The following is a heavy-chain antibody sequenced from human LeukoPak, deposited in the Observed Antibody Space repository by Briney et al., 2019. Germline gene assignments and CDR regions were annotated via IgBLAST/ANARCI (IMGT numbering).Heavy chain of an antibody. CDR1: GFTFRSYA. D-gene: IGHD6-13*01. Sequence: GGTLRLSCAASGFTFRSYAMSWVRQAPGKGLVWVSRISSDGSSTSYADSVKGRFTISRDNAKNTLYLQMNSLRAEDTAVYYCARDGDSSSYSDAFDIWGQGTMVTVSS. V-gene: IGHV3-74*01. J-gene: IGHJ3*02. CDR3: ARDGDSSSYSDAFDI. CDR2: ISSDGSST.